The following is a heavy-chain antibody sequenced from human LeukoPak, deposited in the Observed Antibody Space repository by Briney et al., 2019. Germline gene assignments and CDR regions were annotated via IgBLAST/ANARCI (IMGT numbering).Heavy chain of an antibody. J-gene: IGHJ4*02. Sequence: PSETLSLTCTVSGGSISSYYWSWIRQPPGKGLEWIGYIYYSGSTTYNPSLKSRVTISVDTSKNQFSLKLSSVTAADTAMYYCAKSGGYGLIDYWGQGTRVTVSS. D-gene: IGHD1-26*01. CDR3: AKSGGYGLIDY. CDR1: GGSISSYY. CDR2: IYYSGST. V-gene: IGHV4-59*01.